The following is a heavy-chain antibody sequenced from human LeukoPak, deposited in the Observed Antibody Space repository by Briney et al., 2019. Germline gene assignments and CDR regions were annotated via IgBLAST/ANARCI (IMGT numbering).Heavy chain of an antibody. V-gene: IGHV4-39*01. D-gene: IGHD5-24*01. CDR2: IYYSGST. J-gene: IGHJ6*03. CDR1: GGSISSSSYY. Sequence: PSETLSLTCTVSGGSISSSSYYWGWIRQPPGKGLEWIGSIYYSGSTYYNPSLKSRLTITVDTSKNQFSLELRSVTAADTAVYYCAGPGDGYPKDYFYMDVWGKGTTVTVSS. CDR3: AGPGDGYPKDYFYMDV.